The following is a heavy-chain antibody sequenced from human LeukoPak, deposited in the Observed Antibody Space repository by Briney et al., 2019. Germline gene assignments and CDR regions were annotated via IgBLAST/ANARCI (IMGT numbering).Heavy chain of an antibody. CDR1: EFILSNWW. Sequence: GGSLRLSCAASEFILSNWWMTWVRQAQGKGLEWVASIKPDGSENYYVDSVKGRFTVSRDNARSSLYLQMNSLRAEDTAVYYCARGHYGMDVWGQGTTVTVSS. J-gene: IGHJ6*02. V-gene: IGHV3-7*01. CDR2: IKPDGSEN. CDR3: ARGHYGMDV.